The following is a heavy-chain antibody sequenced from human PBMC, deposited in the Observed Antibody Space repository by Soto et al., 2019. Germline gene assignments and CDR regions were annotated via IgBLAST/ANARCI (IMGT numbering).Heavy chain of an antibody. D-gene: IGHD4-4*01. CDR1: GGTFSSYA. Sequence: QVQLVQSGAEVKKPGSSVKVSCKASGGTFSSYAISWVRQAPGQGLEWMGGIIPIFGTANYAQKFQGRVTITAEESPRTAYMELSSLTAEDTAVYYCARRPTLVTPSVSYWGQGTLVTVSS. CDR2: IIPIFGTA. J-gene: IGHJ4*02. CDR3: ARRPTLVTPSVSY. V-gene: IGHV1-69*12.